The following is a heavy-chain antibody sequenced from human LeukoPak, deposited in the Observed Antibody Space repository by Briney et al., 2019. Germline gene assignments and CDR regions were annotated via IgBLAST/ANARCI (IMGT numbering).Heavy chain of an antibody. V-gene: IGHV3-53*01. D-gene: IGHD2-2*01. CDR2: IYSGGNT. Sequence: GRSLRLSCAAAWLTVTINYISWVRQPPRKWLEWLSVIYSGGNTYYADSVKGRFTISRDNSKNTLYLQMNSLRAEDTAVYYCARTPYQLPHYDAFDVWGQGTMVTVSS. CDR1: WLTVTINY. CDR3: ARTPYQLPHYDAFDV. J-gene: IGHJ3*01.